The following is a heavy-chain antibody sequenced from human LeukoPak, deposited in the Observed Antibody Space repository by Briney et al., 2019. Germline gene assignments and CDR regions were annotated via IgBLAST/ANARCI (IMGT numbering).Heavy chain of an antibody. CDR3: ARANAAMVRGVLFDY. CDR1: GFTFSDYY. Sequence: GGSLRLSCAASGFTFSDYYMSWIRQAPGKGLEWVSYISSSGSTIYYADSVKGRFTISRDNAKNSLYLQMNSLRAEDTALYYCARANAAMVRGVLFDYWGQGTLVTVSS. D-gene: IGHD3-10*01. CDR2: ISSSGSTI. V-gene: IGHV3-11*01. J-gene: IGHJ4*02.